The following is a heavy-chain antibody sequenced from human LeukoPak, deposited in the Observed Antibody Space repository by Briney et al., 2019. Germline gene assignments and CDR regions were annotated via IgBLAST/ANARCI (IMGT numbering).Heavy chain of an antibody. V-gene: IGHV3-7*01. CDR2: IKQDGSEK. CDR3: ARDLGVVVVAAANDY. J-gene: IGHJ4*02. Sequence: PGGSLRLSCAASGFTFSSYWMSWVRQAPGKGLEWVANIKQDGSEKYYVDSVKGRFTISRDNAKNSLYLQMNSLRAEGTAVYYCARDLGVVVVAAANDYWGQGTLVTVSS. CDR1: GFTFSSYW. D-gene: IGHD2-15*01.